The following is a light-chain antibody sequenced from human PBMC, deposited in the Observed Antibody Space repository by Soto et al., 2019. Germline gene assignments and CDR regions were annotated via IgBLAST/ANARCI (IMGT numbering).Light chain of an antibody. J-gene: IGKJ1*01. CDR1: QSVSSSY. CDR3: QQYGSSPWT. V-gene: IGKV3-20*01. CDR2: GAS. Sequence: EIVLTQSPGTLSLSPGERATLSCRASQSVSSSYLAWYQQKPGQAPRPLIYGASSRAIGIPDRFGGSGSGTDFTLTISRLEPEDFAVYYCQQYGSSPWTFGQGTKVDIK.